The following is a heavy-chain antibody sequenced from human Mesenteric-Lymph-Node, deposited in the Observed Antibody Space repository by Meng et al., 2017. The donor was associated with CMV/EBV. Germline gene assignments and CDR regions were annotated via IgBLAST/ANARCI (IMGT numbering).Heavy chain of an antibody. Sequence: GESLKISCAASGFTFSSFWMTWVRQAPGKGLEWVANIKEDASEKYYVDSVKGRFTISRDNAKNSLYLQMDNLRAEDTAFYHCARCWEFDVSGGWWFAPWGQGTLVTVSS. CDR1: GFTFSSFW. V-gene: IGHV3-7*03. D-gene: IGHD3-10*01. J-gene: IGHJ5*02. CDR2: IKEDASEK. CDR3: ARCWEFDVSGGWWFAP.